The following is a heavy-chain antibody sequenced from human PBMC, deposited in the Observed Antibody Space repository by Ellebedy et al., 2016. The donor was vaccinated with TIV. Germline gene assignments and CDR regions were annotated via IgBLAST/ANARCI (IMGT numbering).Heavy chain of an antibody. CDR2: ISWNGGST. V-gene: IGHV3-20*01. D-gene: IGHD2-2*01. CDR3: ATHLGQLP. CDR1: GFTFDDYG. J-gene: IGHJ1*01. Sequence: GESLKISXAASGFTFDDYGMTWVRQAPGKGPEWVSGISWNGGSTDYADSVKGRFTISRDNGKNSLYLQMNSLRAEDTALYHCATHLGQLPWGQGTLVTVSS.